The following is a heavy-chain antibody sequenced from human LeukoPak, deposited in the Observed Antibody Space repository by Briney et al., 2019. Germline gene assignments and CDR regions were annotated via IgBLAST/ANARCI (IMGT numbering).Heavy chain of an antibody. D-gene: IGHD3-16*01. V-gene: IGHV3-64*01. Sequence: GGSLRLSCAASGFTFSSYAMHWVRQAPGKGLEYVSAISSNGGSTYYANSVKGRFTISRDNSKNTLYLQMGSLRAEDMAVYYCAMLTFGGVTRIRMDVWGKGTTVTVSS. CDR3: AMLTFGGVTRIRMDV. J-gene: IGHJ6*03. CDR1: GFTFSSYA. CDR2: ISSNGGST.